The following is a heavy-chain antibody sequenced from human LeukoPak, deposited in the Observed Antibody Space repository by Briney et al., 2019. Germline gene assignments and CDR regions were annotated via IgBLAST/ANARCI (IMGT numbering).Heavy chain of an antibody. CDR2: INPNSGGT. J-gene: IGHJ4*02. CDR3: ARGNYDILTGYYGSYYFDY. CDR1: GYTFTGYY. D-gene: IGHD3-9*01. Sequence: GASVKVSCKASGYTFTGYYMHWVRQAPGQGLKWMGWINPNSGGTNYAQKFQGRVTMTRDTSISTAYMELSRLRSDDTAVYYCARGNYDILTGYYGSYYFDYWGQGTLVTVSS. V-gene: IGHV1-2*02.